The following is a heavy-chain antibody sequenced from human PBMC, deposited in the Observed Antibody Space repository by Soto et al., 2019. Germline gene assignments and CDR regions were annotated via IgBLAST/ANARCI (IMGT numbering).Heavy chain of an antibody. CDR1: GGSFSGYY. D-gene: IGHD1-7*01. V-gene: IGHV4-34*01. CDR2: INHSGST. CDR3: ARGRTGTTFGPRYYYYYGMDV. Sequence: PSETLSLTCAVYGGSFSGYYWSWIRQPPGKGLEWIGEINHSGSTNYNPSLKSRVTISVDTSKNQFSLKLSSVTAADTAVYYCARGRTGTTFGPRYYYYYGMDVWGQGPTVTLSS. J-gene: IGHJ6*02.